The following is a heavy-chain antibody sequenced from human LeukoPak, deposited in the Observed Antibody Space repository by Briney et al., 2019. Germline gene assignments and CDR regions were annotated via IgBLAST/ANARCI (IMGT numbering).Heavy chain of an antibody. CDR1: GYTFTSYY. CDR3: ARGLAVVAAIDY. D-gene: IGHD2-15*01. V-gene: IGHV1-46*01. CDR2: INPSGGST. J-gene: IGHJ4*02. Sequence: ASVTVSCTASGYTFTSYYMHWVRQAPGRGLEWMGIINPSGGSTSYAQKFQGRVTMTRDTSTSTVYMELSSLRSEDTAVYYCARGLAVVAAIDYWGQGTLVTVSS.